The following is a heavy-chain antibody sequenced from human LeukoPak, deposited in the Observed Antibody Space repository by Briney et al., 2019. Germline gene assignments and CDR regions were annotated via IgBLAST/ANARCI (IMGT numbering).Heavy chain of an antibody. CDR3: AELGITMIGGV. CDR2: ISSSGSTI. V-gene: IGHV3-48*04. J-gene: IGHJ6*04. Sequence: PGGSLRLSCAASGFTFSSYGMNWVRQALGKGLEWVSYISSSGSTIYYADSVKGRFTISRDNAKNSLYLQMSSLRAEDTAVYYCAELGITMIGGVWGKGTTVTISS. CDR1: GFTFSSYG. D-gene: IGHD3-10*02.